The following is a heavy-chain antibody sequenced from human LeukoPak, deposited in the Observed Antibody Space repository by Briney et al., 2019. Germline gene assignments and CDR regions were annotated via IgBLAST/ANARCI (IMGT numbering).Heavy chain of an antibody. J-gene: IGHJ4*02. Sequence: SETLSLTCTVSGGSINNYYWSWIRQPAGKGLEWIGRIYTTGSTNYNPSLKSRITMSVDTSKNQFSLKLTSVTAADTAVYYCARANSYDSSGHYYEFGYWGQGTLVTVSS. CDR2: IYTTGST. V-gene: IGHV4-4*07. CDR3: ARANSYDSSGHYYEFGY. CDR1: GGSINNYY. D-gene: IGHD3-22*01.